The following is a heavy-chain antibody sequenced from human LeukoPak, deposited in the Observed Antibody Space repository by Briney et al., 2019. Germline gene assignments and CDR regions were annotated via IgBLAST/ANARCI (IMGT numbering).Heavy chain of an antibody. CDR1: GFTFSGYW. V-gene: IGHV3-7*01. J-gene: IGHJ4*02. CDR2: IKQDGTEK. D-gene: IGHD6-19*01. CDR3: ARDGSGWSVY. Sequence: PGRSLRLSCAASGFTFSGYWTSWLRHAPARGQEKVANIKQDGTEKYYVDSVKGRFIVSRDNAKNSLYLQMNSLRAEDTAVYYCARDGSGWSVYWGEGTLVTVSS.